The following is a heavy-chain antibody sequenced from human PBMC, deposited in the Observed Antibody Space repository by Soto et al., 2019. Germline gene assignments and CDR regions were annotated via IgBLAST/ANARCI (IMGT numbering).Heavy chain of an antibody. CDR2: INHSGST. J-gene: IGHJ3*02. CDR3: ARXLPXXXAAXXXAFDI. Sequence: QVQLQQWGAGLLKPSETLSLTCAVYGGSFSGYYWSWIRQPPGKGLEWIGEINHSGSTNYNPSLKSRVTISVDTSKNQFSLKLSSVTAADTAVYYCARXLPXXXAAXXXAFDIWGQGTMVTVSS. V-gene: IGHV4-34*01. CDR1: GGSFSGYY.